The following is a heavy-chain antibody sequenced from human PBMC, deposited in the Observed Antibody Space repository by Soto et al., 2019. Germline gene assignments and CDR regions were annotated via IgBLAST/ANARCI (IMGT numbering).Heavy chain of an antibody. CDR1: GFTVSSNY. D-gene: IGHD3-9*01. CDR3: ARDHGSLRYFDWLLHPAYYYYGMDV. J-gene: IGHJ6*02. Sequence: GGSLRLHWAASGFTVSSNYMSWVRQAPGKGLAWVSFIYSGGSTYYADSVKGRFTISRDNSKNTLYLQMNSLRAEDTAVYYCARDHGSLRYFDWLLHPAYYYYGMDVWGQGTTVTVSS. CDR2: IYSGGST. V-gene: IGHV3-53*01.